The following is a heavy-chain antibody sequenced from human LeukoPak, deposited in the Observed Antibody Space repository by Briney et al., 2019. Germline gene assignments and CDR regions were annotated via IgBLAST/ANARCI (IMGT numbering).Heavy chain of an antibody. D-gene: IGHD6-13*01. V-gene: IGHV3-21*01. Sequence: KPGGSLRLSCAASGFTFSSYSMNWVRQAPGKGLEWVSSISSSSSYIYYADSVKGRFTISRDNAKNSLYLQMNSLRAEDTAVYYCASRRDSSWYAFDIWGQGTMVTVSS. J-gene: IGHJ3*02. CDR1: GFTFSSYS. CDR3: ASRRDSSWYAFDI. CDR2: ISSSSSYI.